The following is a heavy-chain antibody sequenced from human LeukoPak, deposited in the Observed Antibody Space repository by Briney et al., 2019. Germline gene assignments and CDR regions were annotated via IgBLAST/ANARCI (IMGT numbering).Heavy chain of an antibody. CDR3: ARSVEYYYDSSGYYSVNWFDP. CDR1: GYTFTSYG. J-gene: IGHJ5*02. CDR2: MNPNSGNT. Sequence: ASVKVSCKASGYTFTSYGISWVRQATGQGLEWMGWMNPNSGNTGYAQKFQGRVTMTRNTSISTAYMELSSLRSEDTAVYYCARSVEYYYDSSGYYSVNWFDPWGQGTLVTVSS. D-gene: IGHD3-22*01. V-gene: IGHV1-8*02.